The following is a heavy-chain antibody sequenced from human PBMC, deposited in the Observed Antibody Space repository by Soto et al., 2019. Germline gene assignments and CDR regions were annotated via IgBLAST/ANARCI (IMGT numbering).Heavy chain of an antibody. Sequence: PSETLSLTCTVSGGSISSGGYYWSWIRQHPGKGLEWIGYIYYSGSTYYNPSLKSRVTISVDASKNQFSLKLSSVTAADTAVYYCARDQLYYFDYWGQGTLVTVSS. V-gene: IGHV4-31*03. CDR2: IYYSGST. D-gene: IGHD6-6*01. J-gene: IGHJ4*02. CDR1: GGSISSGGYY. CDR3: ARDQLYYFDY.